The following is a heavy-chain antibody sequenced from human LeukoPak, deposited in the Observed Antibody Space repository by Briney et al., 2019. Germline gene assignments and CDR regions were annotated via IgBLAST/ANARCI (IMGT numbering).Heavy chain of an antibody. D-gene: IGHD2-2*01. CDR3: ARLGARYCSSTSCSDQYYYGMDV. J-gene: IGHJ6*02. CDR1: GYSFTSYW. Sequence: GESLKISCKGSGYSFTSYWIGWVRQMPGKGLEWMGIIYPGDSDTRYSPSFQGQVTISADKSISTAYLQWGSLKASDTAMYYCARLGARYCSSTSCSDQYYYGMDVWGQGTTVTVSS. CDR2: IYPGDSDT. V-gene: IGHV5-51*01.